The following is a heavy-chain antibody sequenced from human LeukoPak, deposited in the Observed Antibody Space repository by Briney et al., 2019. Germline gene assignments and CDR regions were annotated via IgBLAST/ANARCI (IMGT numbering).Heavy chain of an antibody. CDR1: GYSISSGYY. D-gene: IGHD3-10*02. CDR3: ARSTGSTMFIDY. J-gene: IGHJ4*02. CDR2: IYYSGNT. Sequence: SETLSLTCAVSGYSISSGYYWGWIRQPPGKGLEWLGYIYYSGNTDYNPSLKSRVAISVDTSKNQFSLKLSSVTAADTAVYYCARSTGSTMFIDYWGQGTLVTVSS. V-gene: IGHV4-38-2*01.